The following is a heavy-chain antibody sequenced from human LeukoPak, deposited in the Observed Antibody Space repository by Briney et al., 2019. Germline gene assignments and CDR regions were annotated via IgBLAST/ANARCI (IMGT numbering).Heavy chain of an antibody. D-gene: IGHD3-10*01. Sequence: PGGSLRLSCAASGFTFSSYAMSWVRQAPGKGLEWVSDIINSGGATYYTASVKGRFSISRDNSKNTLYLQMNSLRAEDTAVYYCAKDHYLANNYYGSGSYSPYYGMDVWGQGTTVTVSS. CDR2: IINSGGAT. V-gene: IGHV3-23*01. CDR1: GFTFSSYA. J-gene: IGHJ6*02. CDR3: AKDHYLANNYYGSGSYSPYYGMDV.